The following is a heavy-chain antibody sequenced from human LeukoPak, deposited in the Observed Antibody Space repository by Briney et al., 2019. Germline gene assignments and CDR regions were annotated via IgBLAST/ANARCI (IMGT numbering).Heavy chain of an antibody. D-gene: IGHD4-23*01. CDR3: ARDDGIGGPFDY. Sequence: GGSLRLSCAVSGFTVSSNYMSWVRQAPGKGLEWVSIIYSGGSTYYADSVKGRFTISRDNSKNTLYFEMNSLRAEDTAVYYCARDDGIGGPFDYWGQGTLVTVSS. J-gene: IGHJ4*02. V-gene: IGHV3-53*01. CDR1: GFTVSSNY. CDR2: IYSGGST.